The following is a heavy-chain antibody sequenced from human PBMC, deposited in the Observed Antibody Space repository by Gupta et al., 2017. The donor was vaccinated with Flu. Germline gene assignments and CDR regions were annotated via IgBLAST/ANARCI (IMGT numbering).Heavy chain of an antibody. CDR2: NCYRGAT. V-gene: IGHV4-31*02. Sequence: RQDPGECLEWIGYNCYRGATYYSSTLMGRIARYCDQSENQFTLKLSSVCAADTGLYYCARDGGFSGYYYYTDVWGKGTTVTVSS. J-gene: IGHJ6*03. D-gene: IGHD2-15*01. CDR3: ARDGGFSGYYYYTDV.